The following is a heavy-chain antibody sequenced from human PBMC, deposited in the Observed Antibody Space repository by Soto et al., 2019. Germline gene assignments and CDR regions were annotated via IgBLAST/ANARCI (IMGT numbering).Heavy chain of an antibody. Sequence: GGSLRLSCAASGFTFSTYGMTWVRQAPGKGLEWISYISSSSDSIYYADSVKGRFTISRDNAKNSLYLRMNSLRDEDTAVYYCARGLDTWGQGTLVTVSS. V-gene: IGHV3-48*02. CDR2: ISSSSDSI. CDR3: ARGLDT. CDR1: GFTFSTYG. J-gene: IGHJ4*02. D-gene: IGHD4-17*01.